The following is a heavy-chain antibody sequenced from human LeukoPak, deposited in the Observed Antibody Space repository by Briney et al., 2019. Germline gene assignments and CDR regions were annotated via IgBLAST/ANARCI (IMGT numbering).Heavy chain of an antibody. J-gene: IGHJ3*02. V-gene: IGHV3-21*01. CDR1: GFTFSSYS. CDR3: ARDPSGSYDPIHAFDI. CDR2: ISSSSSYI. D-gene: IGHD1-26*01. Sequence: GGSLRLSCAASGFTFSSYSMNWVRQAPGKGLEWVSSISSSSSYIYYADSVKGRFTISRDNAKNSLYLQMNSLRAEDTAVYYCARDPSGSYDPIHAFDIWGQGTMVTVSS.